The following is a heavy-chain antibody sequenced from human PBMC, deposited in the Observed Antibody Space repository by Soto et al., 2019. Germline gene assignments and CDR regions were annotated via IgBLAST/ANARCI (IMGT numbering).Heavy chain of an antibody. Sequence: QVQLVQSGREVKRPGASVRVSCKASGYTFNTYGISWVRQVPGQGLEWMGWITAYNGHTDYAQKFQGRVTMTTETSTKTVYMELRSLRYNDTAVYYCARGRTWGARDFDYWGQGTLVTVSS. J-gene: IGHJ4*02. CDR2: ITAYNGHT. CDR3: ARGRTWGARDFDY. D-gene: IGHD3-16*01. V-gene: IGHV1-18*01. CDR1: GYTFNTYG.